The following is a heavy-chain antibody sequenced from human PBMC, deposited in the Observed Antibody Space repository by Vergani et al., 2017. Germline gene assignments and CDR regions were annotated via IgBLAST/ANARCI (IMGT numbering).Heavy chain of an antibody. CDR3: ARPTVAANSYYYGMDV. Sequence: QVQLVESGGGVVQPGRSLRLSCAASGFTFSSYGMHWVRQAPGKGVEWGEVIWYDGSNKYYADSVKGRFTISRDNTKNTLYLQMNSLKAEDKAVYYCARPTVAANSYYYGMDVWGQGTTVTVSS. J-gene: IGHJ6*02. CDR1: GFTFSSYG. CDR2: IWYDGSNK. D-gene: IGHD4-23*01. V-gene: IGHV3-33*01.